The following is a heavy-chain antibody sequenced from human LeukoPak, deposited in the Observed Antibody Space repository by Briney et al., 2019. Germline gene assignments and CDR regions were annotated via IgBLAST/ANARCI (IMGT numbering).Heavy chain of an antibody. D-gene: IGHD3-22*01. CDR2: ISSSSSYI. Sequence: PGGSLRLSCAASGFTFSSYSMNWVRQAPGKGLEWVSSISSSSSYIYYADSVKGRFTISRDNAKNSLYLQMNSLRAEDTAVYYCARGFSGYYYYYFDYWGQGTLVTVSS. J-gene: IGHJ4*02. CDR1: GFTFSSYS. V-gene: IGHV3-21*01. CDR3: ARGFSGYYYYYFDY.